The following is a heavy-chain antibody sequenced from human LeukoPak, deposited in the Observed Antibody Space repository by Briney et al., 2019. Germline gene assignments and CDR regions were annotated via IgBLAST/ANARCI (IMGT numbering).Heavy chain of an antibody. D-gene: IGHD6-19*01. CDR1: FNSYA. CDR2: ISSTSTYI. J-gene: IGHJ4*02. Sequence: GGSLRLSCAPSFNSYAMNWVRQAPGKGLEWVSSISSTSTYIYYADSVKGRFAISRDNAKNSLYLQMSSLRAEDTAVFYCARVGTSGFDYWGQGILITVSS. CDR3: ARVGTSGFDY. V-gene: IGHV3-21*04.